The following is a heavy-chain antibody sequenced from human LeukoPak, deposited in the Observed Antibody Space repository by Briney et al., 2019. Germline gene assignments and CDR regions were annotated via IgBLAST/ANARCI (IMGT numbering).Heavy chain of an antibody. V-gene: IGHV4-31*03. J-gene: IGHJ5*02. CDR3: ARGALVVVPVATRARWFDP. CDR1: GGSISSGGYY. CDR2: IYYSGST. D-gene: IGHD2-2*01. Sequence: SQTLSLTCTVSGGSISSGGYYWSWIRQHPGKGLEWIGYIYYSGSTYYNPSLKSRVTISVDTSKNQFSLKLSSVTAADTAVYYCARGALVVVPVATRARWFDPWGQGTLVTVSS.